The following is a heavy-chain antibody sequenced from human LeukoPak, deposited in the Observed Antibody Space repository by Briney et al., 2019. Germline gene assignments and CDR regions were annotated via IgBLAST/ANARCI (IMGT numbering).Heavy chain of an antibody. CDR1: GGSISSYY. J-gene: IGHJ3*02. D-gene: IGHD3-3*01. CDR3: ARHTVPPYDFWSGYYTGLGAFDI. CDR2: IYYSGNT. V-gene: IGHV4-59*08. Sequence: SETLSLTCTVSGGSISSYYWSWIRQPPGKGLEWIGYIYYSGNTNYNPSLKSRVTISVDTSKNQFSLKLSSVTAADTAVYYCARHTVPPYDFWSGYYTGLGAFDIWGQGTMVTVSS.